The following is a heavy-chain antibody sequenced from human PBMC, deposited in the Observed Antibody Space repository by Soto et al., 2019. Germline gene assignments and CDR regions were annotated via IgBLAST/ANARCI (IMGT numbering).Heavy chain of an antibody. Sequence: GGSLRLSCAASGFTFSSYWMHWVRQAPGKGLVWVSRINSDGSSTSYADSVKGRFTISRDNAKNTLYLQMNSLRAEDTAVYYCARDSLHGWDLYYFDYWGQGTLVTVSS. CDR3: ARDSLHGWDLYYFDY. J-gene: IGHJ4*02. CDR1: GFTFSSYW. V-gene: IGHV3-74*01. D-gene: IGHD1-26*01. CDR2: INSDGSST.